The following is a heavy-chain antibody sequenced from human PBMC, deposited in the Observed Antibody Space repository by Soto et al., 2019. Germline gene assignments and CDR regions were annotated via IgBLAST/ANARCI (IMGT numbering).Heavy chain of an antibody. Sequence: ASVKVSCKASGYTFTDYYVHWVRQAPGQGLEWMGWINPNTGVTGYAQNFQGRVTMTRDTSISTAYMDLSRLTSGDTAVYYCARNFYYFDYWGQGTLVTVSS. CDR2: INPNTGVT. D-gene: IGHD1-7*01. J-gene: IGHJ4*02. V-gene: IGHV1-2*02. CDR1: GYTFTDYY. CDR3: ARNFYYFDY.